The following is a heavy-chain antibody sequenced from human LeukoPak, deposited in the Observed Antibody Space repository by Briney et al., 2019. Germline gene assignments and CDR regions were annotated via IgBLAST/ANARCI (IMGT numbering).Heavy chain of an antibody. V-gene: IGHV3-30*18. J-gene: IGHJ4*02. D-gene: IGHD1-7*01. CDR2: ISYDGSNE. CDR1: GFTFSDYA. CDR3: AKVRVVFNWNYAYYFDN. Sequence: GGSLRLSCAAFGFTFSDYAKHWVRQAPGKGLEWVALISYDGSNEYYADSVKGRFTISRDNSRNTLYLQMNSLRAEDTAVYYCAKVRVVFNWNYAYYFDNWGQGTLVTVSS.